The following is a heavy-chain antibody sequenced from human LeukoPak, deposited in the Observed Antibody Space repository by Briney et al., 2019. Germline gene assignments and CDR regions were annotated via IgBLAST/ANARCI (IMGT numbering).Heavy chain of an antibody. CDR1: GYTFTSYD. CDR3: ARVVSSRYYDSSGYSPRPYYYYYMDV. V-gene: IGHV1-8*01. D-gene: IGHD3-22*01. CDR2: MNPNSGNT. J-gene: IGHJ6*03. Sequence: ASVKVSCKASGYTFTSYDINWVRQATGQGLEWMGWMNPNSGNTGYAQKFQGRVTMTRNTSISTAYMELSSLRSEDTAVYYCARVVSSRYYDSSGYSPRPYYYYYMDVWGKGTTVTISS.